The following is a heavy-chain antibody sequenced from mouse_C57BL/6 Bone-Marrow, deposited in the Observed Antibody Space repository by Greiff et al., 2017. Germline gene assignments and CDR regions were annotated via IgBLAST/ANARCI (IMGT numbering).Heavy chain of an antibody. V-gene: IGHV2-9-1*01. CDR3: ARNSDDYDSSWFAY. D-gene: IGHD2-4*01. Sequence: VQLQQSGPGLVAPSQSLSITCTVSGFSLTSYAISWVRQPPGKGLEWLGVIWTGGGTNYTSALKSRLSISKDNSKSQIFLKMNSLQTDDTARYYCARNSDDYDSSWFAYWGQGTLVTVSA. J-gene: IGHJ3*01. CDR1: GFSLTSYA. CDR2: IWTGGGT.